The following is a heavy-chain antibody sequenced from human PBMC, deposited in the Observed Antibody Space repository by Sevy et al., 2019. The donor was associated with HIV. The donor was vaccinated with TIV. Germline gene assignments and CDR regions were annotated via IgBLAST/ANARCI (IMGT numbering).Heavy chain of an antibody. D-gene: IGHD2-15*01. CDR3: ARDAIVIVVVVAATYPGAFDI. Sequence: GGSLRLSCAASGFTFSSYAMHWVRQAPGKGLEWVAVISYDGSNKYYADSVKGRFTISRDNSKNTLYLQMNSLRAEDTAVYYCARDAIVIVVVVAATYPGAFDIWGQGTMLTVSS. CDR2: ISYDGSNK. J-gene: IGHJ3*02. CDR1: GFTFSSYA. V-gene: IGHV3-30-3*01.